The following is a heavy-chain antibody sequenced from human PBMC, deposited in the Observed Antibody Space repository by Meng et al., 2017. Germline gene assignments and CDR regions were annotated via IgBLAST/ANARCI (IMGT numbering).Heavy chain of an antibody. D-gene: IGHD2-21*02. V-gene: IGHV3-9*01. J-gene: IGHJ4*02. CDR2: ISWNSGSI. Sequence: SLKISCAASGFTFDDYAMHWVRQAPGKGLEWVSGISWNSGSIGYADSVKGRFTISRDNAKNSLYLQMNSLRAEDTAVYFCARVALGDWYIDSWGQGTLVTVSS. CDR3: ARVALGDWYIDS. CDR1: GFTFDDYA.